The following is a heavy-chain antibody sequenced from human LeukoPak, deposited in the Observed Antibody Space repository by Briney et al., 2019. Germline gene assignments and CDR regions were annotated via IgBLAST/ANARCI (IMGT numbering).Heavy chain of an antibody. CDR3: AGHKYSSGWPPEGAFDI. V-gene: IGHV4-39*01. CDR2: IYYSGST. J-gene: IGHJ3*02. Sequence: SETLSLTCTVSGGSISSRSYYWGWIRQPPGKGLEWIGIIYYSGSTYSNPSLRSRVTISVDTSKNQFSLKLSSVTAADTAVYYCAGHKYSSGWPPEGAFDIWGQGTMVTVSS. CDR1: GGSISSRSYY. D-gene: IGHD6-19*01.